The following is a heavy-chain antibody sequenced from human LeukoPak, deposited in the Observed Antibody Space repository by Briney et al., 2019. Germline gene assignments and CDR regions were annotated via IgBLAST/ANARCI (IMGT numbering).Heavy chain of an antibody. Sequence: PGGSLRLSCAASGFTFSSYWMHWVRQAPGKGLVWVSRISTDGSSAIYADSVKGRFTISRDNAKNTLYLQMNSLRAEDTDVYYCAKAFESLFYDSRGYYSLDSWGQGTLVTVSS. CDR2: ISTDGSSA. CDR1: GFTFSSYW. CDR3: AKAFESLFYDSRGYYSLDS. J-gene: IGHJ4*02. V-gene: IGHV3-74*01. D-gene: IGHD3-22*01.